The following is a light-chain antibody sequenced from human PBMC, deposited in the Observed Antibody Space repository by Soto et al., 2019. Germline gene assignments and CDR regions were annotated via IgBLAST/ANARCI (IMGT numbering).Light chain of an antibody. V-gene: IGKV3-15*01. CDR1: ESVGSN. Sequence: VLTQSLATLSVSPGERATLSCRASESVGSNLAWFQHKPGQAPRLLIYDASTRATGIPVRFSGSGSGTEFTLTISSLQSEDLAVYFCQQYYNWRTFGQGTKVQI. CDR3: QQYYNWRT. J-gene: IGKJ1*01. CDR2: DAS.